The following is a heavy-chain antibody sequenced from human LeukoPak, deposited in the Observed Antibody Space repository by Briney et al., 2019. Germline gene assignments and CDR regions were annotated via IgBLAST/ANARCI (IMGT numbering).Heavy chain of an antibody. CDR1: GFIFSSYG. D-gene: IGHD3-22*01. CDR3: ARDKDTSAYYSGH. V-gene: IGHV3-30*02. Sequence: PGGSLRLSCAASGFIFSSYGMHWVRQAPGKGLEWVAFIRYDGTNKYYADSVKGRFTISRDNSKNTLYLQMNSLRAEDTAVYYCARDKDTSAYYSGHWGQGTLVTVSS. CDR2: IRYDGTNK. J-gene: IGHJ4*02.